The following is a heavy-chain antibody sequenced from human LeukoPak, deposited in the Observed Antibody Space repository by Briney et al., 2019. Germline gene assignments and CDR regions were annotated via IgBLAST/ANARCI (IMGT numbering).Heavy chain of an antibody. CDR2: ISSSSTYI. J-gene: IGHJ4*02. CDR3: ARGGLSGSSWTSDY. Sequence: KTGGSLRLSCAASGFTFSSYSMNWVRQAPGKGLEWVSSISSSSTYIYYADSVKGRFTISRDNAKNSLYLQMNSLRAEDTAVYYCARGGLSGSSWTSDYWGQGTLVTVSS. CDR1: GFTFSSYS. D-gene: IGHD6-13*01. V-gene: IGHV3-21*01.